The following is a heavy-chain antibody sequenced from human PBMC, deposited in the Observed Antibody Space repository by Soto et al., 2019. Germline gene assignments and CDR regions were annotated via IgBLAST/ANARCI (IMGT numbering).Heavy chain of an antibody. Sequence: QVQLQESGPGLVKPSETLSLTCSVSNGSISGFYWTWIRQPPGKILEWFGYIHYSGRTDYNPSLTSRATMSVDTSKNQFSLNLKSITAADTAVYYCVRVGVGIGNHFDSWGRGTLVTVSS. J-gene: IGHJ4*02. CDR2: IHYSGRT. V-gene: IGHV4-59*12. CDR3: VRVGVGIGNHFDS. D-gene: IGHD1-26*01. CDR1: NGSISGFY.